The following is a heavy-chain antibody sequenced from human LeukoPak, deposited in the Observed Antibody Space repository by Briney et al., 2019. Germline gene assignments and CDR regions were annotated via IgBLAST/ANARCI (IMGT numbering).Heavy chain of an antibody. D-gene: IGHD5-18*01. CDR2: TYHSGST. CDR3: AAGGVSPLSLWLPYYYYVDV. J-gene: IGHJ6*03. Sequence: SETLSLTCTVSGGPIRDFYWSWIRLPPGKGLEWIGYTYHSGSTSYNPSLESRVTISVDTSKNQFSLKLSSVTAADTAVYYCAAGGVSPLSLWLPYYYYVDVWGKGTTVTVSS. CDR1: GGPIRDFY. V-gene: IGHV4-59*01.